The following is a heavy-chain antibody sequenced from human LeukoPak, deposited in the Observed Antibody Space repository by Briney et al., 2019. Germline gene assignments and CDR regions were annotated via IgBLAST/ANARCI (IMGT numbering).Heavy chain of an antibody. CDR1: GGSISSGGYS. D-gene: IGHD4-17*01. Sequence: SETLSLTCAVSGGSISSGGYSWSWIRQPPGKGLEWIGYIYHSGSTYYNPSLKSRVTISVDRSKNQFSLKLSSVTAADTAVYYCARARVQGDYLCYFDYWGQGTLVTVSS. CDR2: IYHSGST. CDR3: ARARVQGDYLCYFDY. V-gene: IGHV4-30-2*01. J-gene: IGHJ4*02.